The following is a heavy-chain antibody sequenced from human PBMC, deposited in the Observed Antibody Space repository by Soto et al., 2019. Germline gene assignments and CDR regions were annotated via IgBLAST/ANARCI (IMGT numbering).Heavy chain of an antibody. CDR2: IYWDDDK. CDR1: GFSLSTRGVG. Sequence: QITLKESGPTLVKPTQTLTLTCTFSGFSLSTRGVGVGWFRQPPGRALEWLALIYWDDDKRYSPSLQNRLNINRDTSKTQVVLTMTNMDPVDKATYYCALRHYGYNYYFDYWGQGTLVTVSS. CDR3: ALRHYGYNYYFDY. D-gene: IGHD5-18*01. V-gene: IGHV2-5*02. J-gene: IGHJ4*02.